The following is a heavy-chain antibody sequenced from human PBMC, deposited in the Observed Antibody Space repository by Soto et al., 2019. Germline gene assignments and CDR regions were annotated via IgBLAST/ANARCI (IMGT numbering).Heavy chain of an antibody. J-gene: IGHJ5*02. CDR1: GGSISSYY. CDR2: IYYSGST. CDR3: VRDALEGATTVWFDP. Sequence: QVQLQESGPGLVKPSETLSVTCTVSGGSISSYYWSWIRQPPGKGLEWIGYIYYSGSTNYNPSLKSRVTISVDTSMNQFALKLSSVTASDTPVYYCVRDALEGATTVWFDPWGQEGLLTVSS. D-gene: IGHD1-26*01. V-gene: IGHV4-59*01.